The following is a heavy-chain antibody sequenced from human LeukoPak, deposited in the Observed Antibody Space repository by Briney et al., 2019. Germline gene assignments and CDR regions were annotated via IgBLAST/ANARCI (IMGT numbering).Heavy chain of an antibody. D-gene: IGHD6-19*01. J-gene: IGHJ3*02. V-gene: IGHV3-23*01. CDR1: GFTFSSYA. CDR3: AKALGIAVAGNAFDI. Sequence: PGGSLRLSCAASGFTFSSYAMSWVRQAPGKGLEWVSAISGSGGSTYYADSVKGRFTISRDNSKNTLYLQTNSLRAEDTAVYYCAKALGIAVAGNAFDIWGQGTMVTVSS. CDR2: ISGSGGST.